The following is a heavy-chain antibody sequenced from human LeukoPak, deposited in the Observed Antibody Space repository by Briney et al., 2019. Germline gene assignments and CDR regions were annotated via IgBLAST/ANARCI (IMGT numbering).Heavy chain of an antibody. CDR3: AREEWDGTFDY. CDR2: INWNGGST. CDR1: GFTSDDYG. Sequence: GGSLRLSCAASGFTSDDYGMSWVRQAPGKGLEWVAGINWNGGSTGYADSVKGRFTISRDNAKNSLYLQMNSLSAEDTALYYCAREEWDGTFDYWGQGTLVTVSS. J-gene: IGHJ4*02. V-gene: IGHV3-20*04. D-gene: IGHD1-26*01.